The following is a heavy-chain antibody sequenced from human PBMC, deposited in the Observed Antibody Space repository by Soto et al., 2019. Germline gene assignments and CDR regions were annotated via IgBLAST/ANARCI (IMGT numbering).Heavy chain of an antibody. CDR1: GSTFSSYA. D-gene: IGHD3-10*01. CDR3: ARDSRYYGSGSYYNRVGY. CDR2: ISYDGSNK. V-gene: IGHV3-30-3*01. J-gene: IGHJ4*02. Sequence: GGSLRLSCAASGSTFSSYAMHWVRQAPGKGLEWVAVISYDGSNKYYADSVKGRFTISRDNSKNTLYLQMNSLRAEDTAVYYCARDSRYYGSGSYYNRVGYWGQGTLVTVSS.